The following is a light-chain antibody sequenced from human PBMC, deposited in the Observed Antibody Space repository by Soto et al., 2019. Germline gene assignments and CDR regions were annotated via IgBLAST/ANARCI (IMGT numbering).Light chain of an antibody. CDR3: HQYGSLPHT. CDR1: QSVSGNQ. J-gene: IGKJ2*01. Sequence: EIVLTQSPGTLSLSPGERATLSCRASQSVSGNQLAGYQQKPGQGPRLLIYAASSRATDIPDRFSGSASGTDFTFIISRLEPEDFGMYYCHQYGSLPHTFGQGTKVESK. CDR2: AAS. V-gene: IGKV3-20*01.